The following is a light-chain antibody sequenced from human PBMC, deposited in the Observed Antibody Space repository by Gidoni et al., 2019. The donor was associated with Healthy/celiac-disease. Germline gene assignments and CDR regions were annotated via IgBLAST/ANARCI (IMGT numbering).Light chain of an antibody. CDR2: WAS. V-gene: IGKV4-1*01. J-gene: IGKJ3*01. CDR1: PSVLYSSNNKNY. CDR3: QQYYSTPFT. Sequence: DIVLTQSPDSLAVSLGERATINCTSSPSVLYSSNNKNYLAWYQQKPGQPPKLLIYWASTRESGVPDRFSGSWSGTDFTLTISSLQAEDVAVYYCQQYYSTPFTFGPGTKVDIK.